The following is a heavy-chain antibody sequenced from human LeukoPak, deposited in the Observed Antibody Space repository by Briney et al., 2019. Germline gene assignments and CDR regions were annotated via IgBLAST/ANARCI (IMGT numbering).Heavy chain of an antibody. CDR3: AKEGIAVPDNNYFAP. D-gene: IGHD6-19*01. J-gene: IGHJ5*02. CDR2: ISGGGGFT. CDR1: GFTFSSYA. V-gene: IGHV3-23*01. Sequence: GGSLRLSCAASGFTFSSYAMTWVRQAPGKGLECVSIISGGGGFTFYADSAKGRFTISRENSKNTLYLQMNRLRAEDTAVYFCAKEGIAVPDNNYFAPWGQGTPVTVSS.